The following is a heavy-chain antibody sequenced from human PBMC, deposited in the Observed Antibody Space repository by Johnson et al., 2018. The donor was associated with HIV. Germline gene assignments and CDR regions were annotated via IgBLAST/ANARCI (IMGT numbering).Heavy chain of an antibody. D-gene: IGHD6-25*01. CDR1: GFTFSSYA. J-gene: IGHJ3*02. CDR2: ICYDGSNK. V-gene: IGHV3-33*06. CDR3: AKSHAKDHRCISGAFDI. Sequence: QVQLVESGGGVVQPGRSLRLSCAASGFTFSSYAMHWVRQAPGKGLEWVAVICYDGSNKYYADSVKGRFTISRDNSKNTLYLQMNSLRAEDTAVYYCAKSHAKDHRCISGAFDIWGQGTMVTVSS.